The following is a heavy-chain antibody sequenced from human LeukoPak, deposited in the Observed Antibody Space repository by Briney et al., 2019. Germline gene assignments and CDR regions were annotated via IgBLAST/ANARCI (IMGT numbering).Heavy chain of an antibody. D-gene: IGHD3-10*01. V-gene: IGHV3-11*01. CDR3: ARRSTDHYSSGSYVDY. J-gene: IGHJ4*02. Sequence: GGPLRLSCAASGFTFSDYYMRWIRQAPGKVLGGVSYISSSGSTIYYADSVEGRFNISRDNAKNSLYLQMNSLRAEDTAVYYCARRSTDHYSSGSYVDYWGQGTLVTVSS. CDR2: ISSSGSTI. CDR1: GFTFSDYY.